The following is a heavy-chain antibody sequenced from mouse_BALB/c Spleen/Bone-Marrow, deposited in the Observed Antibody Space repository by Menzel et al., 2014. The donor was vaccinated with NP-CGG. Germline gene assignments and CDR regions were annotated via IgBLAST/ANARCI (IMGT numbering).Heavy chain of an antibody. CDR1: GFTFSSFG. Sequence: EVKVVEFGGGLVQPGGSRKLSCAASGFTFSSFGMHWVRQAPEKGLEWVAYISSGSSTIFYADTVKGRFTISRDNPKNTLFLQMTSLRSEDTAIYYCTRGGNWEDFDYWGQGTTLTVSS. CDR2: ISSGSSTI. CDR3: TRGGNWEDFDY. D-gene: IGHD4-1*01. V-gene: IGHV5-17*02. J-gene: IGHJ2*01.